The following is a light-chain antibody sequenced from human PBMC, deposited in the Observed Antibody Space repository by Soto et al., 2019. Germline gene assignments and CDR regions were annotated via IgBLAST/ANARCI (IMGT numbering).Light chain of an antibody. CDR2: DVS. CDR3: SSYAGSNNFV. CDR1: TSDVGGYNY. V-gene: IGLV2-8*01. J-gene: IGLJ1*01. Sequence: QSALTQPPSASGSLGQSVTISCTGTTSDVGGYNYVSWYQQHPGKAPKLMIYDVSKRPSGVPDRFSGSKSGNTASLTVSGLQAEDEADYYCSSYAGSNNFVFGTGTKVTVL.